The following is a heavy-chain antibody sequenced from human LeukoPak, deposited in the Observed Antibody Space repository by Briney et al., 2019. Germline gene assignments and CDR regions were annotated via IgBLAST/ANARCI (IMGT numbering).Heavy chain of an antibody. CDR3: ARDSKRLLY. D-gene: IGHD2-15*01. CDR1: GFTFSSYA. V-gene: IGHV3-66*01. CDR2: IYSGGST. Sequence: GGSLRLSCAASGFTFSSYAMSWVRQAPGKGLEWVSVIYSGGSTYYADSVKGRFTISRDNSKNTLYLQMNSLRAEDTAVYYCARDSKRLLYWGQGTLVTVSS. J-gene: IGHJ4*02.